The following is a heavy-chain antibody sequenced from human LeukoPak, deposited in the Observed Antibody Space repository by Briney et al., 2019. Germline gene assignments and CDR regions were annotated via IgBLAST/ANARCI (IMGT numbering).Heavy chain of an antibody. V-gene: IGHV3-66*01. D-gene: IGHD2-21*02. CDR2: LYSAGST. CDR3: ARVAGWGLDY. Sequence: GRSLRLSCAASGFTVSSNLMSWVRQAPGGGLEWVSLLYSAGSTYYAGSVKGRFTISRDSSKNTLYLQMNSLRAEDTAVYYCARVAGWGLDYWGQGTLVTVSS. J-gene: IGHJ4*02. CDR1: GFTVSSNL.